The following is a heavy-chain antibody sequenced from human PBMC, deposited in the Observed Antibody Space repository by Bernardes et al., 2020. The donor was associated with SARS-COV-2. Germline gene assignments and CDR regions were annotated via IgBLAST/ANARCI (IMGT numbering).Heavy chain of an antibody. Sequence: GGSLRLSCAASGFTFRSSWMHWVRQAPGQGLVWVSRISPDGTTTAYADSVRGRFTISRDNAGNALYLQMNSLGVDDTALYYCGRNLGGDTHVSWGDWGQGTLASVS. CDR3: GRNLGGDTHVSWGD. V-gene: IGHV3-74*01. CDR2: ISPDGTTT. J-gene: IGHJ4*02. D-gene: IGHD2-21*02. CDR1: GFTFRSSW.